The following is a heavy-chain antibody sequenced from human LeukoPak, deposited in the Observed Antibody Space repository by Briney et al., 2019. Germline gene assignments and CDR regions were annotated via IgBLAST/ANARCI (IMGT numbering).Heavy chain of an antibody. CDR3: ARYRVGATTRLIYFDY. CDR2: INPNSGGT. CDR1: GYTFTCYY. V-gene: IGHV1-2*02. J-gene: IGHJ4*02. D-gene: IGHD1-26*01. Sequence: ASVKVSCKASGYTFTCYYMHWVRQAPGQGLEWMGWINPNSGGTNYAQKFQGRVTMTRDTSISTAYMELSRLRSDDTAVYYCARYRVGATTRLIYFDYWGQGTLVTVSS.